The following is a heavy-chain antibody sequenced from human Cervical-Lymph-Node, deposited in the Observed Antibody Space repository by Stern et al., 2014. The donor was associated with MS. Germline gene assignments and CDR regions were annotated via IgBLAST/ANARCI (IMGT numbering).Heavy chain of an antibody. CDR2: IGTAGDT. CDR3: ARGTHCSGGSCYSSDYFDY. CDR1: GFTFSSYD. V-gene: IGHV3-13*01. J-gene: IGHJ4*02. Sequence: VQLVQSGGGLVQPGGSLRLSCAASGFTFSSYDMHWVRQATGKGLEWVSAIGTAGDTYYPGSVKGRLTISRENAKNSLYLQMNSLRAGDTAVYYCARGTHCSGGSCYSSDYFDYWGQGTLVTVSS. D-gene: IGHD2-15*01.